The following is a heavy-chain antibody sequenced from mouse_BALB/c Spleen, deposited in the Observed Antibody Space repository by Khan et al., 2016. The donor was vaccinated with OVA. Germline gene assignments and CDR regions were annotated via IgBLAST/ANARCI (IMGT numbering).Heavy chain of an antibody. CDR1: GFTFSAYS. J-gene: IGHJ3*01. D-gene: IGHD1-3*01. V-gene: IGHV5-6*01. Sequence: EVELVESGGDLVKPGGSLKLSCAASGFTFSAYSMSWVRQTPDKRLEWVATISSGADYTYYPDGVKGRFTISRDNAKNTLYLQLSSLKSEDTAMYYCASYLTRSFAYWGQGTMVTVSA. CDR2: ISSGADYT. CDR3: ASYLTRSFAY.